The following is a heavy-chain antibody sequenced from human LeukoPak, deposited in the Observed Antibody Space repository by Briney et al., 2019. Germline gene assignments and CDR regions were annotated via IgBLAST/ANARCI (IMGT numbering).Heavy chain of an antibody. CDR2: VSGSGDTT. V-gene: IGHV3-23*01. Sequence: VGSLRLSCAASGFAFSSSAMSWVRQAPGKGLQWVSAVSGSGDTTYYADSVKGRFTISRDNSKNTLYLQMTSLRAEDTAVYYCAKRAPYFDYWGQGTLVTVSS. CDR1: GFAFSSSA. CDR3: AKRAPYFDY. J-gene: IGHJ4*02.